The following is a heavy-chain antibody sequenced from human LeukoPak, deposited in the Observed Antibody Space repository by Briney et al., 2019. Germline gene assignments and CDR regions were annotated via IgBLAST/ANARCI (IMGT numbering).Heavy chain of an antibody. CDR3: AKDRGRYYDSRGFYWGYYFDS. V-gene: IGHV3-23*01. CDR2: ITGSGGST. J-gene: IGHJ4*02. D-gene: IGHD3-22*01. Sequence: GGSLRLSCAASGFTFSTYVVNWVRQAPGKGLEWVSTITGSGGSTYYADSVKGRFTISRDNSKNTLYLQMSSLRVEDTAVYYCAKDRGRYYDSRGFYWGYYFDSWGQGILVTVST. CDR1: GFTFSTYV.